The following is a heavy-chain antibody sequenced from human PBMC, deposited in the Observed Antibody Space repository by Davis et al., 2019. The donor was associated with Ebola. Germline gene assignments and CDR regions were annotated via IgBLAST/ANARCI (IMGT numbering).Heavy chain of an antibody. V-gene: IGHV1-2*02. J-gene: IGHJ4*02. CDR3: ARKDIAGY. CDR2: INPNSGGT. Sequence: ASVKVSCKASGYTFTSYGISWVRQAPGQGLEWMGWINPNSGGTNYAQKFQGRVTMTRDTSISTAYMELSRLRSDDTAVYYCARKDIAGYWGQGTLVTVSS. CDR1: GYTFTSYG. D-gene: IGHD5-12*01.